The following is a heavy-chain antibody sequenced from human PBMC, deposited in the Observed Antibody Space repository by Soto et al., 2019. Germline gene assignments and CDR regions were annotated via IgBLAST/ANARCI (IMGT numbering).Heavy chain of an antibody. D-gene: IGHD3-9*01. CDR3: ARVMHYDILTGYYPPEEVAFDI. J-gene: IGHJ3*02. V-gene: IGHV3-48*04. CDR2: ISSSSSSI. CDR1: GFTFSSYA. Sequence: PGGSLRLSCAASGFTFSSYAMHWVRQAPGKGLEYVSYISSSSSSIYYADSVKGRFTISRDNAKNSLYLQMNSLRAEDTAVYYCARVMHYDILTGYYPPEEVAFDIWGQGTMVTVSS.